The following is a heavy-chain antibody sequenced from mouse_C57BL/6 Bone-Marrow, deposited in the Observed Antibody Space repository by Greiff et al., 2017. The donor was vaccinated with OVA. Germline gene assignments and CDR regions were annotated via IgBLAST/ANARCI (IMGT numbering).Heavy chain of an antibody. J-gene: IGHJ2*01. Sequence: VQLQQSGAELVRPGASVKLSCTASGFNIKDDYMHWVKERPEQGLEWIGWIDPENGDTEYASKFQGKATIAADTSSKTVYLQLSSLTSEDTAVYYCTTYRYWGQGTTLTVSS. CDR3: TTYRY. CDR2: IDPENGDT. V-gene: IGHV14-4*01. CDR1: GFNIKDDY.